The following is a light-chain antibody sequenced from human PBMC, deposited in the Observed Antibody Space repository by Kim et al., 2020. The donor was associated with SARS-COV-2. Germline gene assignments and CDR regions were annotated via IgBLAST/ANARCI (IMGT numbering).Light chain of an antibody. CDR2: QYS. CDR3: QTWDRNMVI. V-gene: IGLV3-1*01. Sequence: SYELTQPPSVSVSPGQTTTITCSGDKLRDKYVYWYQQKPGQSPVLVMFQYSKRPSGIPERFSGSNSGNTATLTIRGTQTVDEADYYCQTWDRNMVIFGGG. J-gene: IGLJ2*01. CDR1: KLRDKY.